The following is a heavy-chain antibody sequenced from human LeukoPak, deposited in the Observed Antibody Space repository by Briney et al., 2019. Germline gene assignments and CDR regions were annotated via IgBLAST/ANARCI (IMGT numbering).Heavy chain of an antibody. J-gene: IGHJ3*02. Sequence: RSGGSLRLSCAASGFTFSSYSMNWIRQAPGKGLEWVSYISSSGSTIYYADSVKGRFTISRDNAKNSLYLQMNSLRAEDTAVYYCAGYSYGDAFDIWGQGTMVTVSS. CDR1: GFTFSSYS. CDR2: ISSSGSTI. V-gene: IGHV3-48*01. D-gene: IGHD5-18*01. CDR3: AGYSYGDAFDI.